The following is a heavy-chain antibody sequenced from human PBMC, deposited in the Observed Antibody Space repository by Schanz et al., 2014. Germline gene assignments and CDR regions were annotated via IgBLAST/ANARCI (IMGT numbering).Heavy chain of an antibody. D-gene: IGHD6-19*01. CDR1: GFTFSSYA. J-gene: IGHJ4*02. Sequence: QVQLLQFGGGVVQPGRSLRLSCAASGFTFSSYAMHWVRQAPGKGLEWAAVISYDGSNKYYADSVKGRFSISRDNAKNSLFLQMNRLRAEDTALYYCAIIGVMVAVAGTRADYWGQGTLVTVSS. CDR2: ISYDGSNK. V-gene: IGHV3-30-3*01. CDR3: AIIGVMVAVAGTRADY.